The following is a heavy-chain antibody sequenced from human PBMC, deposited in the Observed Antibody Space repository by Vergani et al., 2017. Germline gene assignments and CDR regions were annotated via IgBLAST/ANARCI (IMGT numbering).Heavy chain of an antibody. V-gene: IGHV3-53*04. CDR1: GFTVSSNY. D-gene: IGHD5-12*01. Sequence: EVQLVESGGGLVQPGGSLRLSCAASGFTVSSNYMSWVRQAPGKGLEWVSVIYSGGSTYYADSVKGRFTISRHNSKNTLYLQMNSLRAEDTAVYYCAGDRVDIVATTTYYYYYYGMDVWGQGTTVTVSS. J-gene: IGHJ6*02. CDR3: AGDRVDIVATTTYYYYYYGMDV. CDR2: IYSGGST.